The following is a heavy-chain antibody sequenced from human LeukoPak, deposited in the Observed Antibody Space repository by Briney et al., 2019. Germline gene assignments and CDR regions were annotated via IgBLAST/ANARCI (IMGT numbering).Heavy chain of an antibody. CDR2: IYYNGNT. CDR1: GGSLSNSNYY. J-gene: IGHJ4*02. D-gene: IGHD3-22*01. CDR3: ARRYYDSSGYSH. V-gene: IGHV4-39*07. Sequence: SETLSLTCTVSGGSLSNSNYYWGWIRQAPGKGLEWIGSIYYNGNTYSNPSLKRRVTISLDTSKRQFSLKLSSVTAADTAVYYCARRYYDSSGYSHWGQGTLVTVSS.